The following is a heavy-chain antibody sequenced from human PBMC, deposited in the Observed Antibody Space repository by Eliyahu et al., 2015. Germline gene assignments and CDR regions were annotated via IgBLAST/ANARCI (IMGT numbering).Heavy chain of an antibody. CDR3: AKDTDMYSSSWAFDY. V-gene: IGHV3-30*02. J-gene: IGHJ4*02. Sequence: LEWVAFIRYDGSNKYYADSVKGRFTISRDNSKNTLYLQMNSLRAEDTAVYYCAKDTDMYSSSWAFDYWGQGTLVTVSS. D-gene: IGHD6-13*01. CDR2: IRYDGSNK.